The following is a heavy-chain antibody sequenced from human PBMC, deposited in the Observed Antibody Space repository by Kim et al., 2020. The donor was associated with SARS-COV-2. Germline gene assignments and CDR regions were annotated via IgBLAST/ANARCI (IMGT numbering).Heavy chain of an antibody. D-gene: IGHD2-8*02. CDR3: AREPDTVLPNFDAMDV. CDR1: GFIFSNYG. CDR2: ISATGTYI. V-gene: IGHV3-21*01. J-gene: IGHJ6*02. Sequence: GGSLRLSCAASGFIFSNYGINWVRQVPGKGPEWVSRISATGTYIYYADSVKGRFTISRDSAKNSLHLQMNSLRVEDTAIYYCAREPDTVLPNFDAMDVWGRGSPPTVPS.